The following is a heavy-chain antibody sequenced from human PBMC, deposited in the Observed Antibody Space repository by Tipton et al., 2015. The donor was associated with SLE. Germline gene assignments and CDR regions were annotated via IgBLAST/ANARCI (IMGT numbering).Heavy chain of an antibody. CDR2: INHSGST. V-gene: IGHV4-34*01. D-gene: IGHD2-21*01. J-gene: IGHJ4*02. Sequence: TLSLTCAVYGGSFSGYYWSWIRQPPGKGLEWIGEINHSGSTNYNPSLKSRVTISVDTSKNQFSLKLSSVTAADTAVYYCAKDGDWSSVDYWGQGTLVTVSS. CDR3: AKDGDWSSVDY. CDR1: GGSFSGYY.